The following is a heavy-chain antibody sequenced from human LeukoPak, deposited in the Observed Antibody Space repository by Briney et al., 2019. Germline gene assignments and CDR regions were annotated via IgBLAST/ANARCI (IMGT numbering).Heavy chain of an antibody. J-gene: IGHJ4*02. CDR2: ISSSSNYI. Sequence: GGSLRLSCAASGFTFSSYSMNSVRQAPGKGLEWVSSISSSSNYIYHADSVKGRFTISRDNAKNSLYLQMNSLRAEDTAVYYCARDLRLDFWGQGTLVTVSS. V-gene: IGHV3-21*01. CDR3: ARDLRLDF. CDR1: GFTFSSYS.